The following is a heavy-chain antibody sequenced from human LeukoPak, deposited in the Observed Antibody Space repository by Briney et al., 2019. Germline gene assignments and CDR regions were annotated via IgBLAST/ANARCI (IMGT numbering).Heavy chain of an antibody. Sequence: PGGSLRLSCAASGFTFSSYWMSWVRQAPGKGLEWVANIKQDGSEEYYVDSVKGRFTISRDNAKNSLYLQMNSLRAEDTAVYYCARDEYHSSSWYSNYYYYYYMDVWGKGTTVTVSS. V-gene: IGHV3-7*01. CDR1: GFTFSSYW. CDR2: IKQDGSEE. D-gene: IGHD6-13*01. CDR3: ARDEYHSSSWYSNYYYYYYMDV. J-gene: IGHJ6*03.